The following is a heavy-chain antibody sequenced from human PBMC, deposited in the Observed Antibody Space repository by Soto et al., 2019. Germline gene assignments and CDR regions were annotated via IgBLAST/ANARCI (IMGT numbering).Heavy chain of an antibody. CDR2: IYYSGTT. D-gene: IGHD3-22*01. V-gene: IGHV4-59*08. Sequence: SETLSLTCTVSGGSISIFFCTWIRKPQGKGLEWIGYIYYSGTTYYNPSLKSRVIKSVDTSKNQFSLKMSSVTAADTVVYYCARGYYYDSSRYYFDYWGQGTLVTVSS. CDR1: GGSISIFF. CDR3: ARGYYYDSSRYYFDY. J-gene: IGHJ4*02.